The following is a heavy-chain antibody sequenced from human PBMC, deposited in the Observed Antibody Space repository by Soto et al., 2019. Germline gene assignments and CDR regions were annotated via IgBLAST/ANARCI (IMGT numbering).Heavy chain of an antibody. CDR1: GGSVSSGSYY. D-gene: IGHD1-7*01. V-gene: IGHV4-61*01. Sequence: SETVSLTCTVSGGSVSSGSYYWSWIRQPPGKGLEWIGYIYYSGSTNYNPSLKSRVTISVDTSKNQFSLKLSSVTAADTAVYYCAREVKLELLAFDIWGQGTMVTVSS. J-gene: IGHJ3*02. CDR2: IYYSGST. CDR3: AREVKLELLAFDI.